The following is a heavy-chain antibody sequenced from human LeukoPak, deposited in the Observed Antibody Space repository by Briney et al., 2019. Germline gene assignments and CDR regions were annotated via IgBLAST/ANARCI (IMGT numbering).Heavy chain of an antibody. V-gene: IGHV5-51*01. CDR3: ARRDHGSGWRGSFDP. D-gene: IGHD3-10*01. CDR2: IYPGDSDT. Sequence: GASLQISCEGIGSSFTSSWIVWVRPLPGKGLEWMGIIYPGDSDTRYSPSFQGQVTISADKSISTAYLQWSSLKTSDTAMYYCARRDHGSGWRGSFDPWGLGILVTVSS. CDR1: GSSFTSSW. J-gene: IGHJ5*02.